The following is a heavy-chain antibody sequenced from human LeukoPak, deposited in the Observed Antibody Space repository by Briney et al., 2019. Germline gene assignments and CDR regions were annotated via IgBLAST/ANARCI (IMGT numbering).Heavy chain of an antibody. CDR3: ARVAAGASKYYFDY. Sequence: PGGSLRLSCAASGFTFSDYYMSWIRQAPGKGLEWVSYISSNSSYTNYADSVKGRFTISRDNAKNSLYLQMNSLRAEDTAVYYCARVAAGASKYYFDYWGQGTLVTVSS. CDR1: GFTFSDYY. V-gene: IGHV3-11*05. J-gene: IGHJ4*02. D-gene: IGHD6-13*01. CDR2: ISSNSSYT.